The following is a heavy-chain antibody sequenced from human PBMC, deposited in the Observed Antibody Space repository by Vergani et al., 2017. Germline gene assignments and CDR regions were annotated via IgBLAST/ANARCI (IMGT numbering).Heavy chain of an antibody. CDR3: ARVDDSSGYYYD. V-gene: IGHV4-61*02. CDR2: IHASGTK. Sequence: QVHLNEAGPGLVKPSQTLSLTCTVSGASITSGSFYWSWIRQPAGKGLEWIGRIHASGTKNYNPSLRSRVTLSVDTSKNQLSLKMSSVTAADTAVYYCARVDDSSGYYYDWGQGTLVTVSS. D-gene: IGHD3-22*01. CDR1: GASITSGSFY. J-gene: IGHJ4*02.